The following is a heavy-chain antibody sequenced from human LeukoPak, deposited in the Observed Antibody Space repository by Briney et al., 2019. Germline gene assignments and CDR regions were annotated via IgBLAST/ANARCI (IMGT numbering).Heavy chain of an antibody. CDR2: IYSGGST. Sequence: GGSLRLSCAASGFTVSSNYTSWVRQAPGKGLEWVSVIYSGGSTYYADSVKGRFTISRDNSKNTLYLQMNSLRAEDTAVYYCARSVGAVAGTFDYWGQGTLVTVSS. CDR1: GFTVSSNY. V-gene: IGHV3-53*01. D-gene: IGHD6-19*01. J-gene: IGHJ4*02. CDR3: ARSVGAVAGTFDY.